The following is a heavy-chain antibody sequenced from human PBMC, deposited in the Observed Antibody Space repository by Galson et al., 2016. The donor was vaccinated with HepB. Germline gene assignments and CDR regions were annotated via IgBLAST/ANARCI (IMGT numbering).Heavy chain of an antibody. J-gene: IGHJ4*02. CDR3: ASRQRIAARLPEEY. V-gene: IGHV3-74*01. CDR1: GFTFSSYW. D-gene: IGHD6-6*01. Sequence: SLRLSFAASGFTFSSYWMHWVRQAPGKGLVWVSRINSDGSSTSYADSVKGRFTISRDNAKNTLYLQMNSLRAEDTAVYYCASRQRIAARLPEEYWGQGTLVTVSS. CDR2: INSDGSST.